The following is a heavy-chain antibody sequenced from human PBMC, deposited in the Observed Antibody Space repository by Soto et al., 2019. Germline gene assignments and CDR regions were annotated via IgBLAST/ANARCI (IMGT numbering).Heavy chain of an antibody. V-gene: IGHV1-2*02. Sequence: QVHLVQSGAEVKKPGASVKVSCKASGYIFTGYHIHWVRQAPGRGLEWLGWINPNSGDTEHAQNLQGRVTMTRDTSFNLVYMEMSGLMSDETAVYYCARDARGTRGFDEMDIWGQGTTVTVSS. CDR1: GYIFTGYH. J-gene: IGHJ6*02. CDR2: INPNSGDT. CDR3: ARDARGTRGFDEMDI. D-gene: IGHD3-9*01.